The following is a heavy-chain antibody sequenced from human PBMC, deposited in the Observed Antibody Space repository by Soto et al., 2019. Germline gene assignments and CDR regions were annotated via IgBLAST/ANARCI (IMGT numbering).Heavy chain of an antibody. CDR1: GGSITDGGYY. D-gene: IGHD3-10*01. J-gene: IGHJ4*02. CDR2: IYYSGST. V-gene: IGHV4-31*03. CDR3: ARVSCYYGSGGAH. Sequence: QVQLQESGPGLVKPSQTLSLTCTVSGGSITDGGYYWSWIRQHPGKGLEWIGYIYYSGSTYYNPPLKSRLTISVDTSKNQFSLKLSSVTAADTAVYYCARVSCYYGSGGAHWGQGTLVTVSS.